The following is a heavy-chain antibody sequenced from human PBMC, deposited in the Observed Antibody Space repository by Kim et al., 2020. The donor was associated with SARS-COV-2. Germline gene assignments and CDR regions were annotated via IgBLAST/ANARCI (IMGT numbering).Heavy chain of an antibody. CDR1: GFIFSSYW. CDR3: ARGGNWNF. V-gene: IGHV3-7*03. Sequence: GGSLRLSCAASGFIFSSYWMSWVRQAPGKGLEWVAHIKEDGREKYYLDSVKGRFTISRDNDKKSLYLQMNSLSAEDTARYYCARGGNWNFWGQGTLVSVS. CDR2: IKEDGREK. D-gene: IGHD1-1*01. J-gene: IGHJ4*02.